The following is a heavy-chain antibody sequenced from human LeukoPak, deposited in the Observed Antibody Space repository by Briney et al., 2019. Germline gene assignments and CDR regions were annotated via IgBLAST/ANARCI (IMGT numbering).Heavy chain of an antibody. Sequence: ASVSVSCKASVYTFTGYYMHWVRQAPGQGLEWMGWINPNRGGTNYAQKFQGRVTMTRDTSISTAYMELSRLRSDDTAVYYCARQGYSGYDYDYWGRGTLVTVSS. CDR3: ARQGYSGYDYDY. D-gene: IGHD5-12*01. V-gene: IGHV1-2*02. CDR2: INPNRGGT. J-gene: IGHJ4*02. CDR1: VYTFTGYY.